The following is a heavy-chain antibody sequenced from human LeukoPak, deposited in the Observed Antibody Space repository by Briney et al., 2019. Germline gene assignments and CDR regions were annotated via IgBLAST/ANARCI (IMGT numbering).Heavy chain of an antibody. CDR3: ARVDRYHYYLDV. CDR2: IMPLFNTA. J-gene: IGHJ6*03. Sequence: RASVKVSCKASGGTFSSYAISWVRPAPGQGLAWMGGIMPLFNTANYAQQFQGRVTITTDESTSTAYMELSSLRFEDTAMYYCARVDRYHYYLDVWGKGTTVTVSS. CDR1: GGTFSSYA. V-gene: IGHV1-69*05.